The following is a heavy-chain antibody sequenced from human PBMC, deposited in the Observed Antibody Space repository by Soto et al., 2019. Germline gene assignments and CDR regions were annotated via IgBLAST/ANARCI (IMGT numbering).Heavy chain of an antibody. CDR2: ISDRGDTT. J-gene: IGHJ4*02. CDR3: AKDKPGTTSFDY. Sequence: EVQLLESGGGLVQPGGSLRLSCAASGFTISSNAMYWVRQAPGKGLEWVSAISDRGDTTHYADSVKGRFTISRDTSKNPLYLHLNTLRADDTAVYYCAKDKPGTTSFDYWGQGTLVTVSS. D-gene: IGHD1-1*01. CDR1: GFTISSNA. V-gene: IGHV3-23*01.